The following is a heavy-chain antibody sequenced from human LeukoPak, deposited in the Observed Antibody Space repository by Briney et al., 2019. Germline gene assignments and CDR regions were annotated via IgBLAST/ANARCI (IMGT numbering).Heavy chain of an antibody. CDR3: AKGVFGVNRAFDY. CDR1: GFTFNTCA. Sequence: SGGSLRLPCEASGFTFNTCAMSWVRQAPGKGLEWVSAISESGSGTYYADSVKGRFTISRDNSKNTLYLQMNSLRVDDTALYYCAKGVFGVNRAFDYWGQGTLVTVSS. D-gene: IGHD3-3*01. V-gene: IGHV3-23*01. J-gene: IGHJ4*02. CDR2: ISESGSGT.